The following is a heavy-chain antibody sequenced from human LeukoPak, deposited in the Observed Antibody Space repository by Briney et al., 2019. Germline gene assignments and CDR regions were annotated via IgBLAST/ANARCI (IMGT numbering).Heavy chain of an antibody. J-gene: IGHJ4*02. CDR3: ARLGGSSGWLNDY. V-gene: IGHV1-69*04. D-gene: IGHD6-19*01. CDR2: IIPILGIA. Sequence: GSSVKVSCKASGGTFSSYAISWVRQAPGQGLEWMGRIIPILGIANYAQKFQGRVTITADKSTSTAYMELSGLRSEDTAVYYCARLGGSSGWLNDYWGQGTLVTVSS. CDR1: GGTFSSYA.